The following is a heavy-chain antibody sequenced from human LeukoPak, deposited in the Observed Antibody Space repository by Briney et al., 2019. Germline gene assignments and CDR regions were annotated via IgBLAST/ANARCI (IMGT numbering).Heavy chain of an antibody. J-gene: IGHJ5*02. CDR1: GGSINNYY. CDR3: ARALRDGYRDNWFDP. D-gene: IGHD5-24*01. V-gene: IGHV4-59*12. Sequence: SETLSLTCTVSGGSINNYYWSWIRQPPGKGLEWIGYIYYRGNTNYNPSLKSRVTISVDTSKNQFSLKLSSVTAADTAVYYCARALRDGYRDNWFDPWGQGTLVTVSS. CDR2: IYYRGNT.